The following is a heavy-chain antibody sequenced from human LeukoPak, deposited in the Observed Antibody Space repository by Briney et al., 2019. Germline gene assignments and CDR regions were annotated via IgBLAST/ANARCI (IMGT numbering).Heavy chain of an antibody. CDR3: AREGEAAAAPGY. CDR1: GGTFNNFG. Sequence: SVKVSCKASGGTFNNFGISWVRQAPGQGLEWMGVIIPILTTTHYAQKFKGRVTIIADESTSTASLELSSLTSEDTAVYYCAREGEAAAAPGYWGQGTLVTVSS. D-gene: IGHD6-13*01. CDR2: IIPILTTT. V-gene: IGHV1-69*13. J-gene: IGHJ4*02.